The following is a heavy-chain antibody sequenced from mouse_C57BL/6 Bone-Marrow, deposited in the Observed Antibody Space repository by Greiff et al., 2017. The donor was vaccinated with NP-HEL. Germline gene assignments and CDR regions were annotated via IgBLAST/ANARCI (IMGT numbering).Heavy chain of an antibody. Sequence: QVQLQQSGAELVKPGASVKISCKASGYAFSSYWMNWVKQRPGKGLEWIGQIYPGDGDTNYNGKFKGKATLTADKSSSTAYMQLSSLTSEDSAVYFCARFYYDYDYFDYWGQGTTLTVSS. V-gene: IGHV1-80*01. CDR3: ARFYYDYDYFDY. J-gene: IGHJ2*01. D-gene: IGHD2-4*01. CDR1: GYAFSSYW. CDR2: IYPGDGDT.